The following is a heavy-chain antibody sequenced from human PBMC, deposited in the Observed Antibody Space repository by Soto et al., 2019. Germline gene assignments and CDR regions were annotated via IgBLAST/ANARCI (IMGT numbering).Heavy chain of an antibody. D-gene: IGHD6-19*01. J-gene: IGHJ1*01. CDR3: ARDLGWSTPLEYSQH. CDR2: IWYDGSNK. Sequence: QVPLVESGGGVVQPGRSLRLSCAASGFTFSSYGMHWVRQAPGKGLEWVAVIWYDGSNKYYADSVKGRFTISRDNSKNTLYLQMNSPIAEDTAVYDCARDLGWSTPLEYSQHWGQGTLVTVSS. CDR1: GFTFSSYG. V-gene: IGHV3-33*01.